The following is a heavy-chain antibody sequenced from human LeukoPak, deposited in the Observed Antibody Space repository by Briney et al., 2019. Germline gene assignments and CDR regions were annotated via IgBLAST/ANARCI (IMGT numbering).Heavy chain of an antibody. CDR3: AKDLTGSQRGRYFDY. D-gene: IGHD7-27*01. Sequence: GGSLRLSRAASGFTFSSYAVSWVRQAPGKGLEWVSAISGSGGSTYYADSVKGRFTISRDNSKNTLYLQMNSLRAEDTAVYYCAKDLTGSQRGRYFDYWGQGTLVTVSS. CDR1: GFTFSSYA. V-gene: IGHV3-23*01. J-gene: IGHJ4*02. CDR2: ISGSGGST.